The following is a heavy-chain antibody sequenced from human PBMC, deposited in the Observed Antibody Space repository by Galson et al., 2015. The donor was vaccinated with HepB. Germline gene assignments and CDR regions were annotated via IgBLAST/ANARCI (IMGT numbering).Heavy chain of an antibody. V-gene: IGHV2-5*02. CDR3: AQTHSSSWFQPRNYFDY. D-gene: IGHD6-13*01. Sequence: PALVKPTQTLTLTCTFSGFSLSTSGVGVGWIRQPPGKALEWLALIYWDDDKRYSPSLKSRLTITKDTSKNQVVLTMTNMDPVDTATYYCAQTHSSSWFQPRNYFDYWGQGTLVTVSS. CDR1: GFSLSTSGVG. CDR2: IYWDDDK. J-gene: IGHJ4*02.